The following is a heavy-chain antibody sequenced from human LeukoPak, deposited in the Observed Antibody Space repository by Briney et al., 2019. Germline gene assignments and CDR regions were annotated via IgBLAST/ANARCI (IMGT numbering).Heavy chain of an antibody. CDR2: INPNSGGT. CDR3: ARDGLLMARGVRNGFDP. J-gene: IGHJ5*02. Sequence: ASVKVSCKASGYTFTGYYMHWVRQAPGQGLEWMGWINPNSGGTNYAQKFQGRVTMTRDTSISTVYVELSRLRSDDTAVYYCARDGLLMARGVRNGFDPWGQGTLVTFSS. D-gene: IGHD3-10*01. CDR1: GYTFTGYY. V-gene: IGHV1-2*02.